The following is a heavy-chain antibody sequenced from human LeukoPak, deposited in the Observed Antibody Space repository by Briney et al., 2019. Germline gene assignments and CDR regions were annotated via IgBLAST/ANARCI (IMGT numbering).Heavy chain of an antibody. J-gene: IGHJ6*02. CDR2: IYSGGNT. CDR3: ARTPMFYFYGMDV. D-gene: IGHD2-15*01. V-gene: IGHV3-66*01. CDR1: GFTLSSNY. Sequence: GGSLRLSCAASGFTLSSNYMSWVRQAPGKGLEWVSFIYSGGNTYYADSVKGRFTISRDNSKNTVYLQMNSLRAEDTAVYYCARTPMFYFYGMDVWGQGTTVTVSS.